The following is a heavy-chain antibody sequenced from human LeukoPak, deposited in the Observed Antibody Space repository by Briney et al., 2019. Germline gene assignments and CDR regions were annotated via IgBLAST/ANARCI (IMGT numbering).Heavy chain of an antibody. CDR2: INHRGST. D-gene: IGHD3-16*01. V-gene: IGHV4-34*01. Sequence: SETLSLTCAVYGGSFSGYYWSWIRQPPGKGLEGIGEINHRGSTNYNPSLKSRVTISVDTSKKQFSLKLSSVTAADTAVYYCARADDYVWGSHDYWGQGTLVTVSS. CDR1: GGSFSGYY. J-gene: IGHJ4*02. CDR3: ARADDYVWGSHDY.